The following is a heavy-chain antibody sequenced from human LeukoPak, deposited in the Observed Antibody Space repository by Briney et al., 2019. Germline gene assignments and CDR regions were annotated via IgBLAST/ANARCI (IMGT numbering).Heavy chain of an antibody. CDR1: GGTFSSYD. Sequence: GASVKVSCKASGGTFSSYDITWVRQASGQGLEWMGWMNPNNGNTGYAQRFQGRVTLTRDTSISTAYMELSSLRSEDTAVYFCARGFLGYDSSDYAFSYYWGQGTLVTVSS. CDR3: ARGFLGYDSSDYAFSYY. J-gene: IGHJ4*02. CDR2: MNPNNGNT. D-gene: IGHD3-22*01. V-gene: IGHV1-8*01.